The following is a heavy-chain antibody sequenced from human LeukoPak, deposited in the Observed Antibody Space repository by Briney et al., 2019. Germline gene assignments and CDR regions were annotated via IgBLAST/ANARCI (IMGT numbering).Heavy chain of an antibody. CDR3: ARDIFPGTAMVNAFDI. Sequence: GGSLRLSCAASGFTFSSYAMHWVRQAPGKGLEWVAVISYDGSNKYYADSVKDRFTISRDNSKNTLYLQMNSLRAEDTAVYYCARDIFPGTAMVNAFDIWGQGTMVTVSS. CDR1: GFTFSSYA. J-gene: IGHJ3*02. CDR2: ISYDGSNK. V-gene: IGHV3-30-3*01. D-gene: IGHD5-18*01.